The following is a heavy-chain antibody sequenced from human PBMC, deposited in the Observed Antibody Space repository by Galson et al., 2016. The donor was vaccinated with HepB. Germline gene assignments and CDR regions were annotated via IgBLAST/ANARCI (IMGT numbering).Heavy chain of an antibody. D-gene: IGHD6-13*01. Sequence: SLRLSCAASGFTFSSYWMSWVRQAPGKGLEWVANIKQDGSEKYYVDSVRGRFTIARDNAKNSLYLQMNSLRAEDTAVYYCARDLLNLAAPDYWGQGTLVTVSS. CDR1: GFTFSSYW. CDR2: IKQDGSEK. V-gene: IGHV3-7*03. J-gene: IGHJ4*02. CDR3: ARDLLNLAAPDY.